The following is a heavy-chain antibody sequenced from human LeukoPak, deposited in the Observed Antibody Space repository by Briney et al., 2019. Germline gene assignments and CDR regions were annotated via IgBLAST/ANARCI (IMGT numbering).Heavy chain of an antibody. V-gene: IGHV1-8*03. D-gene: IGHD3-22*01. CDR1: GYTFTSYD. J-gene: IGHJ4*02. CDR2: MNPNSGNT. CDR3: ARDRGPYYYDSSGYYGY. Sequence: GASVKVSCKASGYTFTSYDINWVRQATGQGLEWMGWMNPNSGNTGYAQKFQGRVTITTDESTSTAYMELSSLRSEDTAVYYCARDRGPYYYDSSGYYGYWGQGTLVTVSS.